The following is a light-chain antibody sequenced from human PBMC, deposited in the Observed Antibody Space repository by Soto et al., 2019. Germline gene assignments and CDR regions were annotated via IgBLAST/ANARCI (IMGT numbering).Light chain of an antibody. V-gene: IGKV3-20*01. CDR3: HQYDSSPLT. J-gene: IGKJ4*01. CDR2: GAS. CDR1: QSVSSSY. Sequence: EIVLTQSPGTLSLSPGERAILSCRASQSVSSSYLAWYQQKPGQAPRLLIYGASSRATGIPDRFSGSGSGTGFTLTISRLEPEDFAVYYCHQYDSSPLTFGGGTKVEIK.